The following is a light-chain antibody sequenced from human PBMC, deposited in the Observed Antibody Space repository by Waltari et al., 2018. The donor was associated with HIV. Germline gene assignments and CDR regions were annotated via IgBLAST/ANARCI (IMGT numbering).Light chain of an antibody. CDR3: QQSNSTVVT. CDR2: SVF. J-gene: IGKJ4*01. CDR1: QSISNY. Sequence: QIIPPPSAMSASVGDRVIILCRANQSISNYLNWYQQKPGTAPNLLIYSVFNLQRGVPSRFSGSGSGTEFTLTIISLQPEDFAAYYCQQSNSTVVTFGGGTKVEIK. V-gene: IGKV1-39*01.